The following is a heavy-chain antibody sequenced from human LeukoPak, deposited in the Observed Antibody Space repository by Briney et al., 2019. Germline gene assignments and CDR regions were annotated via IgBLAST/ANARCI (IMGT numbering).Heavy chain of an antibody. CDR3: ARDQGYCSGGSCYKYYYYYMDV. V-gene: IGHV1-18*01. Sequence: ASVKVSCKASGYTFTSYGISWVRQAPGQGLEWMGWISAYNGNTNYAQKLQGRVTMTTDTSTSTAYMELRSLRSDDTAVYYCARDQGYCSGGSCYKYYYYYMDVWGKGTTVTVSS. J-gene: IGHJ6*03. CDR1: GYTFTSYG. D-gene: IGHD2-15*01. CDR2: ISAYNGNT.